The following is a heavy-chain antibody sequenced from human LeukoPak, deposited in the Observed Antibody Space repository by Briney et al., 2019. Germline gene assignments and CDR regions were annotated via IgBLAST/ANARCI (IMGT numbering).Heavy chain of an antibody. V-gene: IGHV4-39*07. J-gene: IGHJ4*02. CDR2: IYYSGST. CDR3: ARGNYDSSGYYYFGY. D-gene: IGHD3-22*01. CDR1: GGSISSSSYY. Sequence: PSETLSLTCTVSGGSISSSSYYWGWIRQPPGKGLEWIGSIYYSGSTYYNPSLKSRVTISVDTSKNQFSLKLSSVTAADTAVYYCARGNYDSSGYYYFGYWGQGTLVTVSS.